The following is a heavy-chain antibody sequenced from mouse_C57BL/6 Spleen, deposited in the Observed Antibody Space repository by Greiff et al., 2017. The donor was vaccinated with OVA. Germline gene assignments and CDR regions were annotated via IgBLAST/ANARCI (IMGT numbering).Heavy chain of an antibody. CDR3: AREGRYFDY. CDR1: GYSFTGYY. V-gene: IGHV1-42*01. CDR2: INPSTGGT. J-gene: IGHJ2*01. Sequence: EVQLQQSGPELVKPGASVKISCKASGYSFTGYYMNWVKQSPEKSLEWIGEINPSTGGTTYNQKFKAKATLTVDKSSSTAYMQLKSLTSEDSAVYYCAREGRYFDYWGQGTTLTVSS.